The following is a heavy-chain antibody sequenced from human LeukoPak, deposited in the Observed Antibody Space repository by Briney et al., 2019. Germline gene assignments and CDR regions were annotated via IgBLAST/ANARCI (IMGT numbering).Heavy chain of an antibody. V-gene: IGHV4-39*07. CDR1: GGSISSSSSY. D-gene: IGHD1-1*01. CDR3: ARVSWFPGTSYYYMDV. CDR2: IYYSGST. Sequence: PETLSLTCTVSGGSISSSSSYWGWIRQPPGKGLEWIGSIYYSGSTYYNPSLKSRVTISVDTSKNQFSLKLSSVTAADTAVYYCARVSWFPGTSYYYMDVWGKGTTVTVSS. J-gene: IGHJ6*03.